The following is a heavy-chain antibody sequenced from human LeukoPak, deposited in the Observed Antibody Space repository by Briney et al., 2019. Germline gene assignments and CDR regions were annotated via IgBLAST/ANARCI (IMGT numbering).Heavy chain of an antibody. V-gene: IGHV4-59*01. D-gene: IGHD1-7*01. CDR3: ARDLELRLADV. CDR2: IYYSGST. J-gene: IGHJ6*04. Sequence: PSETLSLTCTVSGGSISSYYWSWIRQPPGKGLEWIGYIYYSGSTNYNPSLKSRVTISVDTSKNQFSLKLSSVTAADTAVYYCARDLELRLADVWGKGTTVTVSS. CDR1: GGSISSYY.